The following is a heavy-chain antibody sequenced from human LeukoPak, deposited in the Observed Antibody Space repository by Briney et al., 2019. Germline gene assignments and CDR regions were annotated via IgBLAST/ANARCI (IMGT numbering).Heavy chain of an antibody. CDR2: INSDGRST. CDR1: GFTFINYW. CDR3: KRGRGSGSYYID. J-gene: IGHJ4*02. Sequence: GGSLRLSCTASGFTFINYWMNWVRQAPGRGLVWVSRINSDGRSTNYADSVKGRFTISRDNAKNTLYLQMNSLRAEDTAVYYCKRGRGSGSYYIDWGQGPLVTVPS. D-gene: IGHD3-10*01. V-gene: IGHV3-74*01.